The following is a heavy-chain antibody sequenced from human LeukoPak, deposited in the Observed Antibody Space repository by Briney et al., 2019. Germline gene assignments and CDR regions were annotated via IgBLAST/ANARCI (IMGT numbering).Heavy chain of an antibody. D-gene: IGHD2-2*03. CDR3: APCHGYCSSTSRVAD. Sequence: PSETLSLACTVSGGSISSYYWSWIRQPPGKGLEWIGYIYYSGSTNYNPSLKSRVTISVDTSKNQFSLKLSSVTAADTAVYYCAPCHGYCSSTSRVADWGQGTLVTVSS. V-gene: IGHV4-59*01. CDR1: GGSISSYY. CDR2: IYYSGST. J-gene: IGHJ4*02.